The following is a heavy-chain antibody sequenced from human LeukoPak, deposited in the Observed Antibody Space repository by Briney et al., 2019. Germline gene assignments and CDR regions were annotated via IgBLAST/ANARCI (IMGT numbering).Heavy chain of an antibody. Sequence: GGSLRLSCAASGFTFSSYSMNWVRQAPGKGPEWVSSISSSSSYIYYADSVKGRFTISRDNAKNSLYLQMNSLRAEDTAVYYCTRDVIRGTNLGYWGQGTLVTVSS. CDR1: GFTFSSYS. D-gene: IGHD3-10*01. V-gene: IGHV3-21*01. J-gene: IGHJ4*02. CDR3: TRDVIRGTNLGY. CDR2: ISSSSSYI.